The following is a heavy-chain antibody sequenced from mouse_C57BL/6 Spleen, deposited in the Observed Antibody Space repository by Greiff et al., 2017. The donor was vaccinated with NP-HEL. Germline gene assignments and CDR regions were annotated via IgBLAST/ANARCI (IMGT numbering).Heavy chain of an antibody. CDR1: GYTFTSYW. CDR2: IHPNSGST. D-gene: IGHD1-1*01. V-gene: IGHV1-64*01. J-gene: IGHJ2*01. Sequence: QVQLQQPGAELVKPGASVKLSCKASGYTFTSYWMHWVKQRPGQGLEWIGMIHPNSGSTNYNEKFKSKATLTVDKSSSTAYMQLSSLTSEDSAVYYCARESITTVVDVVFDYWGQGTTLTVSS. CDR3: ARESITTVVDVVFDY.